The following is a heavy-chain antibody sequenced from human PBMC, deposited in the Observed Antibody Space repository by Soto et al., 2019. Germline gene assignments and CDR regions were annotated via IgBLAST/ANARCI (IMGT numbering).Heavy chain of an antibody. V-gene: IGHV1-8*01. D-gene: IGHD3-3*01. CDR3: ARLDSLTPNYDFWSGFIYYYGMDV. CDR1: GYTFTSYD. J-gene: IGHJ6*02. Sequence: QVQLVQSGAEVKKPGASVKVSCKASGYTFTSYDINWVRQATGQGLEWMGWMNPNSGNTGYAQKFQGRVTMTRNTSISKAYMELSSLRSEDTAVYYCARLDSLTPNYDFWSGFIYYYGMDVWGQGTTVTVSS. CDR2: MNPNSGNT.